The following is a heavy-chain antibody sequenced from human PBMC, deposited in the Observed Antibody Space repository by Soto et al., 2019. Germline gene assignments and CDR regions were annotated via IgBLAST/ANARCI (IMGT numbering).Heavy chain of an antibody. CDR1: GFTFSSYW. D-gene: IGHD3-3*01. CDR3: ARFTVLPLPYYDFWSGYYNACGYFDY. V-gene: IGHV3-7*01. CDR2: IKQDGSEK. J-gene: IGHJ4*02. Sequence: PGGSLRLSCAASGFTFSSYWMSWVRQAPGKGLEWVANIKQDGSEKYYVDSVKGRFTISRDNAKNSLYLQMNSLRAEDTAVYYCARFTVLPLPYYDFWSGYYNACGYFDYWGQGTLVTVSS.